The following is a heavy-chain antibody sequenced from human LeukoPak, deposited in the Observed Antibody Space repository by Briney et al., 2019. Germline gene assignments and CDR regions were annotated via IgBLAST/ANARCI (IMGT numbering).Heavy chain of an antibody. CDR3: AKDRIPDGRYSIDY. V-gene: IGHV3-23*01. Sequence: PGGSLRLSCTASGFTFSTYAMNWVRQAPGKGLEWVAVIVGNGGGIHYAGSVEGRFTISRDNYKSTLYLQMNSLRAEDAAVYYCAKDRIPDGRYSIDYWGQGTLVTVSS. CDR2: IVGNGGGI. CDR1: GFTFSTYA. J-gene: IGHJ4*02. D-gene: IGHD3-16*02.